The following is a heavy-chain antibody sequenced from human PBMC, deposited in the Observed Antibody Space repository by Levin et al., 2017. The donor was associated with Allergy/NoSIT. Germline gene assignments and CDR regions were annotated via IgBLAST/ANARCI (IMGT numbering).Heavy chain of an antibody. Sequence: PGGFLRLSCAASGFTFSRRWMHWVRQAPGKGLEWVSQINNDGSSTNYADSVKGRFTISRDNARNTLFLQISNLRAEDTAVYYCARGDCSATSCLGYWGQGTLVTVSS. V-gene: IGHV3-74*01. CDR1: GFTFSRRW. CDR3: ARGDCSATSCLGY. D-gene: IGHD2-2*01. J-gene: IGHJ4*02. CDR2: INNDGSST.